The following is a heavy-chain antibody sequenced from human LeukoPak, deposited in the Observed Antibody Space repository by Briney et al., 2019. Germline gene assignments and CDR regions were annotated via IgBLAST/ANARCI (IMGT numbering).Heavy chain of an antibody. CDR2: IYTSGST. CDR3: ARDYDVFTAYPPTQLFDP. Sequence: SETPSLTSTVSGGSLSSGSYYWSWVRQPAGRGLEWLGLIYTSGSTNYNPSLKSRVTMSVDTSKNQFSMKLNSVTAADTAVYYCARDYDVFTAYPPTQLFDPWGQGTLVTGSS. J-gene: IGHJ5*02. CDR1: GGSLSSGSYY. D-gene: IGHD3-9*01. V-gene: IGHV4-61*02.